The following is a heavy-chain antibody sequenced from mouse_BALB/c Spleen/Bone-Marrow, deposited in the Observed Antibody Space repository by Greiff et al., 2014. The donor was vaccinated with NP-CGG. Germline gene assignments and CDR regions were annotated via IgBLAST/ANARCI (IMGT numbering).Heavy chain of an antibody. CDR1: GFTFSDYY. D-gene: IGHD1-1*01. CDR2: ISDGDSYT. J-gene: IGHJ2*01. V-gene: IGHV5-4*02. Sequence: EVQRVESGGGLVKPGGSLKLSCAASGFTFSDYYMYWVRQTPEKRLEWVATISDGDSYTYYQDSLKGGFTISRDNAKNNLYLQMNGLKAEDTAMYYCARGSSYFDYWGQGTTLTVSS. CDR3: ARGSSYFDY.